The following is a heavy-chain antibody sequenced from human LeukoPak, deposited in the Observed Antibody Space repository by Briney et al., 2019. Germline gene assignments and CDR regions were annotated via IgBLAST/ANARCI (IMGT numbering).Heavy chain of an antibody. CDR1: GFTFSSYA. V-gene: IGHV3-23*01. CDR2: ISGSGGST. J-gene: IGHJ4*02. CDR3: AIGVWLQPKESFDN. Sequence: GGSLRLSCAASGFTFSSYAMSWVRQAPEKGLECVSSISGSGGSTYYADSVKGRFTISRDNSKNRLFLQMNSLRVEDTAVYYCAIGVWLQPKESFDNWGQGTLVTVSS. D-gene: IGHD5-24*01.